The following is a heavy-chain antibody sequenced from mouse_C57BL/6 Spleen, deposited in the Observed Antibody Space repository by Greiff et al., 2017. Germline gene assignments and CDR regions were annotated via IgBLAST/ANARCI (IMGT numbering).Heavy chain of an antibody. J-gene: IGHJ4*01. CDR3: ARGSAVAYTMDY. Sequence: VQLQQSGPVLVKPGASVKMSCKASGYTFTDYYMNWVKQSHGKSLEWIGVINPYNGGTSYNQKFKGKATLTVDKSSSTAYMELNSLTSEDSAVYYCARGSAVAYTMDYWGQGTSVTVSS. D-gene: IGHD1-1*01. CDR1: GYTFTDYY. V-gene: IGHV1-19*01. CDR2: INPYNGGT.